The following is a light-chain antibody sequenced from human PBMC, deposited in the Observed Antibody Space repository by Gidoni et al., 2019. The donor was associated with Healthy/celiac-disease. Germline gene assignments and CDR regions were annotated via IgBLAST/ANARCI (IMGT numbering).Light chain of an antibody. CDR1: QSISSY. CDR3: QQSYSTPET. CDR2: AAS. Sequence: IQITQSPSSLSASLGDRVTITFRAIQSISSYLNWYQQKPGKAPKLLIYAASSLQSGVPSRFSGSGSGKDVTITISSLQPEDFATYYCQQSYSTPETFGQGTKVEIK. J-gene: IGKJ1*01. V-gene: IGKV1-39*01.